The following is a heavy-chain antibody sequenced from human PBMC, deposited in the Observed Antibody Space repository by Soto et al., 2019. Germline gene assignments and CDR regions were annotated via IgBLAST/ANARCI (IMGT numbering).Heavy chain of an antibody. Sequence: SLRLSCASSGFTFDDYAMHLVRQAPGKGLEWVSRITWNSGRIDYADSVKGRFTISRDNAKNSLYLQMNGLKTEDTALYYCVARYYDSSGYYRRPFDIWGQGTMVTVSS. CDR1: GFTFDDYA. J-gene: IGHJ3*02. CDR2: ITWNSGRI. V-gene: IGHV3-9*01. CDR3: VARYYDSSGYYRRPFDI. D-gene: IGHD3-22*01.